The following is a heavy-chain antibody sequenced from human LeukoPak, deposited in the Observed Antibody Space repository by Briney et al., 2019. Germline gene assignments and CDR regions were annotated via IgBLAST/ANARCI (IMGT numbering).Heavy chain of an antibody. D-gene: IGHD3-10*01. J-gene: IGHJ6*03. CDR1: GFIFSNYA. Sequence: GSQRLSCAASGFIFSNYAMSSVRQAPGKGLEWVSAISGSGGSTYYADSVKGRFTISRDNSRNTLYLQMHDLGAGDTAIYYCVTDNTVVRGRSLMDVWGKGTTVTVSS. CDR2: ISGSGGST. CDR3: VTDNTVVRGRSLMDV. V-gene: IGHV3-23*01.